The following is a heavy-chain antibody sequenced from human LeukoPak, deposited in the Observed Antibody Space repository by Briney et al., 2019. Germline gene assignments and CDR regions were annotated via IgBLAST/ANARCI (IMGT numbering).Heavy chain of an antibody. J-gene: IGHJ4*02. D-gene: IGHD2-2*01. CDR3: AREGWCSSTSCYG. CDR2: IKQDGSEK. CDR1: GFTFSSYW. V-gene: IGHV3-7*01. Sequence: GGSLRLSCAASGFTFSSYWMSWVRQAAGKGLEWVANIKQDGSEKYYVDSVKGRFTISRDNAKNSLYLQMNSLRAEDTAVYYCAREGWCSSTSCYGWGQGTLVTVSS.